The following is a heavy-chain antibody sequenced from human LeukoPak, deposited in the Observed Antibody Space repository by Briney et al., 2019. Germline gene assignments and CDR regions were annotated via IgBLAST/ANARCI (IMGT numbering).Heavy chain of an antibody. D-gene: IGHD2-15*01. Sequence: TLSLTCTVSGGSISSGSYYWSWIRQPAGKGLEWIGRIYIYTNERIHYNPSLKSLVTISVDTSKNQFSLILSSVTAADTAVYYCARDSGGEGGTYRWGQGTLVTVSS. J-gene: IGHJ5*02. CDR2: YIYTNERI. CDR3: ARDSGGEGGTYR. CDR1: GGSISSGSYY. V-gene: IGHV4-61*02.